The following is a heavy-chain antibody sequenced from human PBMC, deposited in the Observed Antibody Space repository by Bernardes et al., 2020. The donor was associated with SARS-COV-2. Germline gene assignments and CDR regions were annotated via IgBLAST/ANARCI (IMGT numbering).Heavy chain of an antibody. CDR2: IYYSGST. D-gene: IGHD6-19*01. Sequence: SETLSLTCTVSGGSISSSSYYWGWIRQPPGKGLEWIGSIYYSGSTYYNPSLKSRVTISVDTSKNQFSLKLSSVTAADTAVYYCARLLGSGWWGYYYYGMDVWGQGTTVTVSS. V-gene: IGHV4-39*01. CDR1: GGSISSSSYY. J-gene: IGHJ6*02. CDR3: ARLLGSGWWGYYYYGMDV.